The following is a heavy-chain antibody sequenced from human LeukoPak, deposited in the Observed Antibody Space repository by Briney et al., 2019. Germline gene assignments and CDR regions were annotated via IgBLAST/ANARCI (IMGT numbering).Heavy chain of an antibody. CDR3: ARDIYCSGSNCYAPFDY. Sequence: GGSLRLSCAASGFTFEDYAMHWVRQAPGKVLEWVSLVSGGGGGSNYADSVKGRFTVSRDNSKNSLYLQMNSLRTEDTALYYCARDIYCSGSNCYAPFDYWGQGTLVTVSS. V-gene: IGHV3-43*02. J-gene: IGHJ4*02. CDR2: VSGGGGGS. CDR1: GFTFEDYA. D-gene: IGHD2-2*01.